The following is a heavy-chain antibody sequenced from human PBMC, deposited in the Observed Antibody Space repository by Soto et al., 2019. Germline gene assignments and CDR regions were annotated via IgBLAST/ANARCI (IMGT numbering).Heavy chain of an antibody. CDR1: GFTFSSYG. CDR3: AKDIVPDRPYYYGMDV. J-gene: IGHJ6*02. Sequence: PGGSLRLSCAASGFTFSSYGMHWVRQAPGKGLEWVAVISYDGSNKYYADSVKGRFTISRDNSKNTLYLQMNSLRAEDTAVYYCAKDIVPDRPYYYGMDVWGQGTTVTVS. CDR2: ISYDGSNK. V-gene: IGHV3-30*18. D-gene: IGHD2-2*01.